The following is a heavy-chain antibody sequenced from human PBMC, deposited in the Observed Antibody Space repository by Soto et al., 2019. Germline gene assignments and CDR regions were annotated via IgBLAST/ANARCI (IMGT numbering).Heavy chain of an antibody. CDR2: ISYDGSNK. CDR3: ARAYDILTGVLWFDP. CDR1: GFTFSSYA. V-gene: IGHV3-30-3*01. Sequence: GGSLRLSCAASGFTFSSYAMHWVRQAPGKGLEWVAVISYDGSNKYYADSVKGRFTISRDNSKNTLYLQMNSLRAEDTAVYYCARAYDILTGVLWFDPWGQGTLVTVS. J-gene: IGHJ5*02. D-gene: IGHD3-9*01.